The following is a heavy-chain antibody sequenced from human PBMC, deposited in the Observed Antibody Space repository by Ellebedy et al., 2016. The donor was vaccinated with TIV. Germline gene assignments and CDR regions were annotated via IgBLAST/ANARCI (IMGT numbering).Heavy chain of an antibody. CDR2: IYYSGST. V-gene: IGHV4-59*01. CDR1: GGSISSYY. D-gene: IGHD3-3*01. J-gene: IGHJ6*02. CDR3: ARDRSRITIFGVADDYGMDV. Sequence: SETLSLXXTVSGGSISSYYWSWIRQPPGKGLEWIGYIYYSGSTNYNPSLKSRVTISVDTSKNQFSLKLSSVTAADTAVYYCARDRSRITIFGVADDYGMDVWGQGTTVTVSS.